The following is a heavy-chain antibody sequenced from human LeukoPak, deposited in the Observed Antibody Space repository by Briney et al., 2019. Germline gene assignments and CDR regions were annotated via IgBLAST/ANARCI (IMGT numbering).Heavy chain of an antibody. CDR2: INPNSGGT. D-gene: IGHD2-21*02. CDR3: ARLIGGDSMSDY. J-gene: IGHJ4*02. CDR1: GYTFTGYY. Sequence: ASVKVSCKASGYTFTGYYMHWVRQAPGQGLEWMGWINPNSGGTNYAQKFQGRVTMTRDTSISTAYMELSRLRSDDTAVYYCARLIGGDSMSDYWGQGTLVTVSS. V-gene: IGHV1-2*02.